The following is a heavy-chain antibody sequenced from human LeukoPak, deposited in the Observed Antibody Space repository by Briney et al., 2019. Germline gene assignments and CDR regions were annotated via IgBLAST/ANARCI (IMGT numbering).Heavy chain of an antibody. CDR1: GYSFTTYW. Sequence: GESLKISCKGSGYSFTTYWIGWVRQMPGKGLEWMGIIYPGDSDARYGPSFQGQVTVSVDKSINTAYLQWSSLKASDTAMYYCARQITFGGVEFDPWGQGTLVTVSS. J-gene: IGHJ5*02. CDR2: IYPGDSDA. D-gene: IGHD3-16*01. CDR3: ARQITFGGVEFDP. V-gene: IGHV5-51*01.